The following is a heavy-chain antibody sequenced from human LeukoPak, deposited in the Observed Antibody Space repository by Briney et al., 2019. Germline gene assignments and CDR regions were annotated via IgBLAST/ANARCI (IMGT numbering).Heavy chain of an antibody. CDR1: GYTFTGYY. CDR2: INPNSGGT. D-gene: IGHD4-23*01. Sequence: ASVKVSCKASGYTFTGYYMHWVRQAPGQGLEWMGWINPNSGGTNYAQKFQGRVTMTRDTSISTAYRELSRLRSDDTAVYYCARSPFYGGNLLGWFDPWGQGTLVTVSS. V-gene: IGHV1-2*02. J-gene: IGHJ5*02. CDR3: ARSPFYGGNLLGWFDP.